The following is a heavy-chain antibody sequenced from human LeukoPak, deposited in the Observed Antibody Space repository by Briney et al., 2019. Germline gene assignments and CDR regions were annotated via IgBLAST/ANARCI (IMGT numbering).Heavy chain of an antibody. D-gene: IGHD2-2*01. Sequence: PGRSLRLSCAASGFTFSSYGMHWVCQAPGKGLEWVAVIWYDGSNKYYADSVKGRFTISRDNSKNTLYLQMNSLRAEDTAVYYCARDLVDIVVVPAATEYYYGMDVWGQGTTVTVSS. CDR2: IWYDGSNK. V-gene: IGHV3-33*01. J-gene: IGHJ6*02. CDR3: ARDLVDIVVVPAATEYYYGMDV. CDR1: GFTFSSYG.